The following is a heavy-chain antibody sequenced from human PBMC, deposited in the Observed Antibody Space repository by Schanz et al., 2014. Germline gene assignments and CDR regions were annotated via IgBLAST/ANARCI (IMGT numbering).Heavy chain of an antibody. CDR2: INTGSNYI. D-gene: IGHD3-10*01. J-gene: IGHJ4*02. Sequence: VQLVESGGGLVQPGGSLRLSCAASGFSFSDYYMSWIRQAPGKGLEWISFINTGSNYINYADSVKGRFTISRDNSKNTVYLQMNSLRPGDTAVYYCARGGFGEVSYFDYWGQGTLVTVSS. CDR3: ARGGFGEVSYFDY. CDR1: GFSFSDYY. V-gene: IGHV3-11*06.